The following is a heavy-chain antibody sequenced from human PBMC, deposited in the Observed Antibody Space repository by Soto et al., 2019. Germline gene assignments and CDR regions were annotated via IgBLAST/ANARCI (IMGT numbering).Heavy chain of an antibody. CDR1: GGSFSGYY. CDR2: INHSGST. CDR3: ARGRTTVTTTAFDY. Sequence: SETLSLTCAVYGGSFSGYYWSWIRQPPGKGLEWIGEINHSGSTNYNPSLKSRVTISVDTSKNQFSLKLSSVTAADTAVYYCARGRTTVTTTAFDYWGQGTLVTVSS. J-gene: IGHJ4*02. D-gene: IGHD4-17*01. V-gene: IGHV4-34*01.